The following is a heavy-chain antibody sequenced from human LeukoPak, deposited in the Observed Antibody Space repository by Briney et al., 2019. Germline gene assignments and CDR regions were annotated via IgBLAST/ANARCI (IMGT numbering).Heavy chain of an antibody. D-gene: IGHD1-26*01. Sequence: SVKVSCKASGGTFSSYVISWVRQAPGQGLEWMGGIVPISGTANYAQKFQGRVTITADEFTSTAYMEVSSLRSEDTAVYYCARPTWDYWYFDLWGRGTLVTVSS. V-gene: IGHV1-69*01. J-gene: IGHJ2*01. CDR1: GGTFSSYV. CDR2: IVPISGTA. CDR3: ARPTWDYWYFDL.